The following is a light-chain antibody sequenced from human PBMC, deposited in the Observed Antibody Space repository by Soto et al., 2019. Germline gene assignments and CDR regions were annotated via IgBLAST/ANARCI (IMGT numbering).Light chain of an antibody. CDR2: EAS. V-gene: IGKV1-27*01. CDR3: QKYKSAPYT. CDR1: QDLSNF. Sequence: DIQISQSPSSLSASVGDRVTITCRASQDLSNFLAWYQQKPGRAPDLLVYEASTLQSGVPPRFIGGGSGTHFTLTISSLQPEDAATYYCQKYKSAPYTFSQGTKLEIK. J-gene: IGKJ2*01.